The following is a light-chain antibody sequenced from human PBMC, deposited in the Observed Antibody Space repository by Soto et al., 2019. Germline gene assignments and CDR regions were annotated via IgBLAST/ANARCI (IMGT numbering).Light chain of an antibody. CDR3: QQYDNLPLT. CDR2: DAS. Sequence: DIQMTQSPSSLSASVGDRVTITCQASQDISNYLNWYQQKPGKAPKLLIYDASNLETGVPSRVSGSGSGTDFTFTIRSLQHEDMATYYCQQYDNLPLTFGPGTKVDIK. J-gene: IGKJ3*01. V-gene: IGKV1-33*01. CDR1: QDISNY.